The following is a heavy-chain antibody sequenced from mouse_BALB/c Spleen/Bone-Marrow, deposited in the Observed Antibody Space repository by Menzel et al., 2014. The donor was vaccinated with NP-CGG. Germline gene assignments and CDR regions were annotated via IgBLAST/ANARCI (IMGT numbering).Heavy chain of an antibody. CDR2: ISGDGSYI. CDR3: AREAYDYDWFDD. D-gene: IGHD2-4*01. J-gene: IGHJ3*01. CDR1: GFTFSSYC. Sequence: EVKLMESGGDLVKPGGSLKLSCAASGFTFSSYCMSWVRQNHEKSLEWVATISGDGSYIYYAENVKGRFIISRDNAKNNLYLQVRSLRSEDAAVYYCAREAYDYDWFDDWGQGTLVTVSS. V-gene: IGHV5-9-2*01.